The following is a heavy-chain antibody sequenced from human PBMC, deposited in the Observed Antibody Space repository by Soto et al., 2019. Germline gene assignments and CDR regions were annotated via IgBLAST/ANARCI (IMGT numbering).Heavy chain of an antibody. D-gene: IGHD6-6*01. CDR2: ISYDGSNK. CDR1: GFTFSSYG. Sequence: GGSLRLSCAASGFTFSSYGMHWVRQAPGKGLEWVAVISYDGSNKYYADSVKGRFTISRDNSKNTLYLQMNSLRAEDTAVYYCAKGHSDRQLATDYWGQGTLVTVSS. J-gene: IGHJ4*02. CDR3: AKGHSDRQLATDY. V-gene: IGHV3-30*18.